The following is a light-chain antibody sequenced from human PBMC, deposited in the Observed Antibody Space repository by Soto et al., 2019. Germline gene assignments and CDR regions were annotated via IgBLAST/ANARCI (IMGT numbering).Light chain of an antibody. CDR2: LNSDGSH. V-gene: IGLV4-69*01. CDR1: SGHSNYA. CDR3: QTWGSGIVV. J-gene: IGLJ2*01. Sequence: QSVLTQSPSASASLGASVKLTCTLSSGHSNYAIAWHQQQSEKGPRYLMKLNSDGSHSKGDGIPDRFSGSSSGAERYLTISRLPSDDEADYYCQTWGSGIVVFGGGTKLTVL.